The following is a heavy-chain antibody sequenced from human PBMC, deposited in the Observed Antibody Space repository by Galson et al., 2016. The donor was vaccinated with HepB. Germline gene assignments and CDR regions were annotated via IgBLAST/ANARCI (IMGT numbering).Heavy chain of an antibody. CDR2: ISGSDGST. V-gene: IGHV3-23*01. J-gene: IGHJ4*02. D-gene: IGHD4-17*01. Sequence: SLRLSCAASGFTFSSYGMSWVRQAPGKGLEWVSAISGSDGSTSYADSVKGRFTISRDNSKNTLYLKMNSLRGEDTAVYFCTELRSYGDYMSHDYWGQGTLVTGSS. CDR3: TELRSYGDYMSHDY. CDR1: GFTFSSYG.